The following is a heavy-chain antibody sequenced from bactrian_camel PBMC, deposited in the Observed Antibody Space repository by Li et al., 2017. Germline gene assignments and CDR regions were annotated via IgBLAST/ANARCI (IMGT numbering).Heavy chain of an antibody. J-gene: IGHJ6*01. CDR2: IYSDGVTT. Sequence: DVQLVESGGGSVQAGGSLRLSCTGSGFNFEESAVGWYRQAPGKGLEWVSGIYSDGVTTYYADSVEGRFTISRDNTKNMLYLQMNSLTFDDAAVYYCATDKRRTRATEGLSGFGYWGQGTQVTVS. CDR3: ATDKRRTRATEGLSGFGY. V-gene: IGHV3-1*01. CDR1: GFNFEESA. D-gene: IGHD7*01.